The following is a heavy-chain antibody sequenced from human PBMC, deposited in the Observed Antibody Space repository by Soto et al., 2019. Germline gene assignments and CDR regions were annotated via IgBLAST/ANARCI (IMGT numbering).Heavy chain of an antibody. CDR3: ARHSGVAEDGTD. D-gene: IGHD6-13*01. CDR1: GYSFSIYW. V-gene: IGHV5-51*01. J-gene: IGHJ1*01. CDR2: IYPGDSDT. Sequence: GESLKISCKGSGYSFSIYWIGWVRQMPGKGLEWMGIIYPGDSDTRYSPSFQGQVAISADKSINTAYLQWSSLKASDTAMYYCARHSGVAEDGTDWGQGTLVTVS.